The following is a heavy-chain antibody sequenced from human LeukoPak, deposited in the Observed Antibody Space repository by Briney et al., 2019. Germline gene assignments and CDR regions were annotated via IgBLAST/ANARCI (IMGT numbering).Heavy chain of an antibody. D-gene: IGHD3-22*01. Sequence: GGSLRLSCGASGFTFDDYAMHWVRQAPGKGLEWVSGISWNSGTIAYADSVKGRFTISRDNAKNSLYLQMNSLRAQDTALYYCAKARGYDSSGPPFDYWGQGTLVTVSS. CDR2: ISWNSGTI. CDR3: AKARGYDSSGPPFDY. J-gene: IGHJ4*02. V-gene: IGHV3-9*01. CDR1: GFTFDDYA.